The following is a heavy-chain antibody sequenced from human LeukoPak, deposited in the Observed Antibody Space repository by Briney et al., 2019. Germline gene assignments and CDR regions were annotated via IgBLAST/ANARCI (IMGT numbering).Heavy chain of an antibody. Sequence: GASVKVSCKASGYTFTSYAMHWVRQAPGQRLEWMGWINAGNGNTKYSQKFQGRVTITRDTSASTAYMELSSLRSEDTAVYYCAREGMGYSSGWPDAFDIWGQGTMVTVSS. D-gene: IGHD6-19*01. J-gene: IGHJ3*02. CDR3: AREGMGYSSGWPDAFDI. V-gene: IGHV1-3*01. CDR1: GYTFTSYA. CDR2: INAGNGNT.